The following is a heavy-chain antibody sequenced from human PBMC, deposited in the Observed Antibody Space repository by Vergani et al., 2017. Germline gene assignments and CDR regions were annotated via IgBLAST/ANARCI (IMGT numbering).Heavy chain of an antibody. D-gene: IGHD5-12*01. J-gene: IGHJ6*02. CDR2: ISGSGGST. Sequence: EVQLLESGGDLVQPGGSLRLSCAASGFTFNHYAMNWVRQAPGKGLEWVSGISGSGGSTYYAGSVKGRFTISRDSSKNTLYLQMNSLSAGDTAVYYCAKANPRNRGYEYLYYYHAMDVWGQGTTVTVSS. CDR3: AKANPRNRGYEYLYYYHAMDV. V-gene: IGHV3-23*01. CDR1: GFTFNHYA.